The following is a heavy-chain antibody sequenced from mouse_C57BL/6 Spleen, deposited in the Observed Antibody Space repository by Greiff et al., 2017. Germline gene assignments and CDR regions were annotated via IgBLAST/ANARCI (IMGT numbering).Heavy chain of an antibody. V-gene: IGHV1-63*01. CDR1: GYTFTNYW. CDR2: IYPGGGYT. J-gene: IGHJ4*01. Sequence: QVQLQQSGAELVRPGTSVKMSCKASGYTFTNYWIGWAKQRPGHGLEWIGDIYPGGGYTNYNEKFKGKATLTADKSSSTAYMQFSSLTSEDAAIYYCARWGLRYDSSSYAMDYWGQGTSVTVSS. CDR3: ARWGLRYDSSSYAMDY. D-gene: IGHD1-1*01.